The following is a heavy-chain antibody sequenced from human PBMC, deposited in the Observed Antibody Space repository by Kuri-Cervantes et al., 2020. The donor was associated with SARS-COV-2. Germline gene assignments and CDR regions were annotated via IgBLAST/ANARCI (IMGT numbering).Heavy chain of an antibody. CDR2: ISYDGSNK. CDR3: ATESSSWYGGSFDY. J-gene: IGHJ4*02. CDR1: GFTFSSYA. D-gene: IGHD6-13*01. Sequence: GESLKISCAASGFTFSSYAMHWVRQAPGKGLEWVAVISYDGSNKHYADSVKGRFTISRDNSKNTLYLQMNSLRAEDTAVYYCATESSSWYGGSFDYWGQGTLVTVSS. V-gene: IGHV3-30-3*01.